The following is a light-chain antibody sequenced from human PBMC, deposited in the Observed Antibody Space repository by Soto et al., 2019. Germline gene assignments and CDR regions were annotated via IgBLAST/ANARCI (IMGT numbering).Light chain of an antibody. Sequence: DIVMTQSPDSLAVSLGERATINCKSSQSVLYSSNNKNYLAWYQQKLGQPPKLLIYWATTRESGVPDRFSGSGAGTDFTLTISSLQAEDVAVYYCQQYYSTPHWTFGQGTKVEIK. V-gene: IGKV4-1*01. J-gene: IGKJ1*01. CDR2: WAT. CDR3: QQYYSTPHWT. CDR1: QSVLYSSNNKNY.